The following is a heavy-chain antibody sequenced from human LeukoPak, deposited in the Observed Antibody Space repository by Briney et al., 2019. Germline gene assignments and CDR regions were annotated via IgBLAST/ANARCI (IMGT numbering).Heavy chain of an antibody. Sequence: GGSLRLSCAASGFTFSSYWMSWVRQAPGKGLEWVANIKQDGSEKYYVDSVKGRFTISRDNAKNSLYLQMNSLRAEDTAVYYCASGVYDFWSGYYFDYWGQGTLVTVSS. J-gene: IGHJ4*02. V-gene: IGHV3-7*01. CDR2: IKQDGSEK. D-gene: IGHD3-3*01. CDR3: ASGVYDFWSGYYFDY. CDR1: GFTFSSYW.